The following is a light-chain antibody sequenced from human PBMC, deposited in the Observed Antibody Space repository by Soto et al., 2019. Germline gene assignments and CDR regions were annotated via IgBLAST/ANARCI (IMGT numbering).Light chain of an antibody. CDR1: NNDIGVYDF. CDR2: EVV. CDR3: KSYAGSNTYV. V-gene: IGLV2-8*01. Sequence: SPLTQPPSSSGSPGQSGTISCTGTNNDIGVYDFVSWYQHHPGKAPRLIIYEVVQRPSGVPDRFSGSKSGNTASLTVSGLQAADEADYLCKSYAGSNTYVFGSGTKV. J-gene: IGLJ1*01.